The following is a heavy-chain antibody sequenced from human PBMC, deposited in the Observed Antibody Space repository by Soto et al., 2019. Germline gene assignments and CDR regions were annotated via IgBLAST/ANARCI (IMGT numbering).Heavy chain of an antibody. CDR1: GFTFSSYG. CDR2: ISYDGSNK. D-gene: IGHD3-10*01. V-gene: IGHV3-30*03. CDR3: TRWFGELLPFDS. J-gene: IGHJ4*02. Sequence: LGGSLGLSCAASGFTFSSYGMHWVRQAPGKGLEWVAVISYDGSNKYYADSVKGRFTISRDNSKNTLYLQMNSLRAEDTAVYYCTRWFGELLPFDSRGQGTLVARSS.